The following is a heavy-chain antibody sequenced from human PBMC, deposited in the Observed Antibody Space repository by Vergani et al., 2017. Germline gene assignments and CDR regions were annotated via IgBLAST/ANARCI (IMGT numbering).Heavy chain of an antibody. J-gene: IGHJ5*02. D-gene: IGHD3-10*01. CDR1: GRSFSGYY. V-gene: IGHV4-34*01. CDR3: VRVADFYGLVSRLLDP. CDR2: INHSGST. Sequence: QVQLQQWGAGLLKPSETLSLTCAVYGRSFSGYYWSWIRKPPGKGLEWIGEINHSGSTNYNPSLKSRVTISVDTSKKLFSLKLNSGTVADTAVYYCVRVADFYGLVSRLLDPWVQGILVTVSS.